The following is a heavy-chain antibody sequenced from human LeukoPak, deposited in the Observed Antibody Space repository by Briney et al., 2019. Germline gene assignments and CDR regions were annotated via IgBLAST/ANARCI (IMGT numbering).Heavy chain of an antibody. CDR3: ARGLYSGSYWLYYFDY. V-gene: IGHV4-34*01. CDR1: GGSFSGYY. D-gene: IGHD1-26*01. CDR2: ISHSGST. J-gene: IGHJ4*02. Sequence: TSETLSLTCAVSGGSFSGYYWSWIRQPPGKGLEWVGEISHSGSTNYNPYPKSRRTISVDTSKNQFSLKLSSVTAADTAVYYCARGLYSGSYWLYYFDYWGQGTLVTVSS.